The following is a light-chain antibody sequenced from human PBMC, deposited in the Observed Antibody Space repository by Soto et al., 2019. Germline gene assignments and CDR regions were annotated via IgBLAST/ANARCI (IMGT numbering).Light chain of an antibody. Sequence: DIQMTQSPSALSASVGDTVTVTCRASQAIGNHLAWFQQQPGKVPQRLIFSVSTLQIGAPSRFSGSGSETDFTLTITNLQPEDFASYFCLQHYTHPPTFGGGT. V-gene: IGKV1-17*03. CDR3: LQHYTHPPT. CDR1: QAIGNH. J-gene: IGKJ4*01. CDR2: SVS.